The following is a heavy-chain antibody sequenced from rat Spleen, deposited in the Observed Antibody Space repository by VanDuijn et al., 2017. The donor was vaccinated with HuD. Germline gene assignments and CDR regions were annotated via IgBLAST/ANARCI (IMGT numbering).Heavy chain of an antibody. V-gene: IGHV5-25*01. CDR3: VRHGYTRYYFDY. D-gene: IGHD1-9*01. J-gene: IGHJ2*01. Sequence: EVQLVESDGGLVQPGRSLNFSCAASGFTFSNYYMAWVRQAPTKGLEWVAYISTGGGSTYYRDSVKGRFTISRDNAKSTLYLQMDSLRSEDTASYYCVRHGYTRYYFDYWGQGVMVTVSS. CDR1: GFTFSNYY. CDR2: ISTGGGST.